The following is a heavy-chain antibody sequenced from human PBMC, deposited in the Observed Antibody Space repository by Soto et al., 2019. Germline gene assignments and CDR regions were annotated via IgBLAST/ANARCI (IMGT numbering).Heavy chain of an antibody. J-gene: IGHJ6*02. D-gene: IGHD3-22*01. Sequence: GGSLRLSCAASGFTFSSYGMHWVRQAPGKGLEWVAVIWYDGSNKYYADSVKGRFTISRDNSKNTLYLQMNSLRAEDTAVYYCASHYYDSSRNYYYGMDVWGQGTTVTVSS. CDR3: ASHYYDSSRNYYYGMDV. CDR2: IWYDGSNK. V-gene: IGHV3-33*01. CDR1: GFTFSSYG.